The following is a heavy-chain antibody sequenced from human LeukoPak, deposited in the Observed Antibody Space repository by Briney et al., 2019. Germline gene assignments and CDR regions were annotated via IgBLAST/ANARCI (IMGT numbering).Heavy chain of an antibody. V-gene: IGHV4-30-2*01. J-gene: IGHJ5*02. CDR3: TRAVGSSGPYNWFDP. CDR2: IYHSGST. CDR1: GGSISSGGYS. D-gene: IGHD3-22*01. Sequence: SETLSLTCAVSGGSISSGGYSWSWIRQPPGKGLEWIGYIYHSGSTYYNPSLKSRVTISVDRSKNQFSLKLSSVTAADTAVYYCTRAVGSSGPYNWFDPWGQGTLVTVSS.